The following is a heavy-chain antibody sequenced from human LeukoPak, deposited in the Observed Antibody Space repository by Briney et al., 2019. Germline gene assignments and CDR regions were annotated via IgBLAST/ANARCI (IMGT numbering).Heavy chain of an antibody. CDR3: VRVRDYYIPHNFDY. J-gene: IGHJ4*02. Sequence: GGSLRLSCAASGFTFSDYYMSWIPQAPGKGLEWVANIKHDGSEKYYVDSVKGRSTTSRASAETSLHLQLNSLRADDTAVYYCVRVRDYYIPHNFDYWGQGTLVTVSS. CDR2: IKHDGSEK. D-gene: IGHD3-10*02. V-gene: IGHV3-7*01. CDR1: GFTFSDYY.